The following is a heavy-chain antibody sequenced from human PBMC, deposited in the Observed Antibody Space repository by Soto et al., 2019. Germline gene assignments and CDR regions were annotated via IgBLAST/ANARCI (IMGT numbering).Heavy chain of an antibody. D-gene: IGHD2-2*01. CDR2: FDPEDGET. Sequence: ASVKVSCKVSGYTLTELSIHWVRQAPGKRPEWVGGFDPEDGETIYAQKFQGRVTMTEDTSTDTAYMELSSLRSEDTAVYYCATWTTSPVVVPAAQGWWFDPWGQGTLVTVSS. J-gene: IGHJ5*02. CDR1: GYTLTELS. V-gene: IGHV1-24*01. CDR3: ATWTTSPVVVPAAQGWWFDP.